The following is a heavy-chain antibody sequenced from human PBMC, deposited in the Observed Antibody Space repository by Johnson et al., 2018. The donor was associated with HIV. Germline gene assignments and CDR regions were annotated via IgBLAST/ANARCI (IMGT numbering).Heavy chain of an antibody. Sequence: QVQLVESGGGVVQPGRSLRLSCAASGFTFSSYAMHWVRQAPGKGLEWVAVISYDGSNKYYADSVKGRFTVSRDISKNMHFLQMNSLRAEDTAVYYCARVAWFAFDLWGQGTMVTVSS. CDR3: ARVAWFAFDL. D-gene: IGHD3-10*01. CDR1: GFTFSSYA. V-gene: IGHV3-30-3*01. J-gene: IGHJ3*01. CDR2: ISYDGSNK.